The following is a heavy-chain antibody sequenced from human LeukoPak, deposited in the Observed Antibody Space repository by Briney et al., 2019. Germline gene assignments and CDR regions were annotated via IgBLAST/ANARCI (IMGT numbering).Heavy chain of an antibody. CDR3: ARDAHIVRGVNPLDY. V-gene: IGHV3-48*02. J-gene: IGHJ4*02. Sequence: GGSLRLSCAASGFTFSSYSMNWVRQAPGKGLEWISYVSYSSSTIYYADSVKGRFTISRDNAKNSLYLQMNSLRDEDTAVCYCARDAHIVRGVNPLDYWGQGTLVTVSS. D-gene: IGHD3-10*01. CDR2: VSYSSSTI. CDR1: GFTFSSYS.